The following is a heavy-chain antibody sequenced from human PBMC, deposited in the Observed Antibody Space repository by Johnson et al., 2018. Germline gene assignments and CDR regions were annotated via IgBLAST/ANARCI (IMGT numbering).Heavy chain of an antibody. CDR1: GFAFNEYT. V-gene: IGHV3-43*01. CDR3: AKEKDRLIDA. Sequence: EVQLVESGGAVVQHGGSLRLCCAASGFAFNEYTMHWFRQFPGPGLEGVSLVTWGGGSPFYADSVKGRFTISRNNRKNSLYLQLSSLGTEDTAFYYCAKEKDRLIDAGGQGTQVTVAS. CDR2: VTWGGGSP. J-gene: IGHJ5*02.